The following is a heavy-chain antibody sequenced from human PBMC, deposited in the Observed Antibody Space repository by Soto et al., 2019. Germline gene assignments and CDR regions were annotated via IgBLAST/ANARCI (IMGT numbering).Heavy chain of an antibody. D-gene: IGHD6-13*01. CDR3: ARGIAAAGTFDY. CDR2: IYYSGST. CDR1: GGSISSGDYY. V-gene: IGHV4-61*08. J-gene: IGHJ4*01. Sequence: SETLPLTCTVSGGSISSGDYYWSWIRQPPGKGLEWIGYIYYSGSTNYNPSLKSRVTISVDTSKNQFSLKLSSVTAADTAVYYCARGIAAAGTFDYWGQGTLVTVSS.